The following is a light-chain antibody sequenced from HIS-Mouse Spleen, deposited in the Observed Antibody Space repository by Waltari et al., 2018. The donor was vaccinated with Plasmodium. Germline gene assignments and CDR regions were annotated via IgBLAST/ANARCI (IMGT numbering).Light chain of an antibody. J-gene: IGKJ1*01. V-gene: IGKV1-39*01. Sequence: DFQMTQSPSSLSASVGDRVTITCRASQSISSYLNWYQQKPGNAPKLLIYAASILQSGVPSRFSGSGSGTDFTLTISSLQPEYFATYYCQQSYSTWTFGQGTKVEIK. CDR3: QQSYSTWT. CDR2: AAS. CDR1: QSISSY.